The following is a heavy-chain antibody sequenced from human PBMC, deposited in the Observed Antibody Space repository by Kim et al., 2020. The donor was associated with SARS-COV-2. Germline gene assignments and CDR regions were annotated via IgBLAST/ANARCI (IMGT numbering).Heavy chain of an antibody. CDR2: GST. V-gene: IGHV3-66*01. CDR3: ARDTAADGY. Sequence: GSTYDADSGKGRFTISRDNSKNTLYLQMNSLRAEDTAVYYCARDTAADGYWGQGTLVTVSS. D-gene: IGHD6-13*01. J-gene: IGHJ4*02.